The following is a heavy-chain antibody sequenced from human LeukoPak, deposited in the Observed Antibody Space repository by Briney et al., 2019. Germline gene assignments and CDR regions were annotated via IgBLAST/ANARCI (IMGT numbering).Heavy chain of an antibody. CDR1: GFTFSRYW. D-gene: IGHD3-3*01. V-gene: IGHV3-7*03. J-gene: IGHJ6*03. CDR3: ARGPTYYDSYYYMDV. Sequence: RAGGSLRLSCAASGFTFSRYWMNWVRQAPGKGLEWVANIREDGSEKYYVDSVKGRFTVSRDNSKNTLYLQMNSLRAEDTAVYYCARGPTYYDSYYYMDVWGKGTTVTVSS. CDR2: IREDGSEK.